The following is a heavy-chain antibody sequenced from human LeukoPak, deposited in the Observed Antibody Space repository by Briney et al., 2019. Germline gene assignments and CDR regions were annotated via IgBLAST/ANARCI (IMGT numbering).Heavy chain of an antibody. V-gene: IGHV1-69*05. D-gene: IGHD4-17*01. CDR3: ARGPLNYGDYVPLDY. CDR1: GYTFTSYD. J-gene: IGHJ4*02. Sequence: GASVKVSCKASGYTFTSYDINWVRQAPGQGLEWMGGIIPIFGTANYAQKFQGRVTITTDESTSTAYMELSSLRSEDTAVYYCARGPLNYGDYVPLDYWGQGTLVTVSS. CDR2: IIPIFGTA.